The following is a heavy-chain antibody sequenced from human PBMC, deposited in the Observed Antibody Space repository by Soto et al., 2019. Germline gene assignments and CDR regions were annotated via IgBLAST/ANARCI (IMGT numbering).Heavy chain of an antibody. V-gene: IGHV4-59*12. CDR2: VYYTGST. Sequence: PSETLSLTCTVSGGSISNFYWSWIRQPPGKGLEWIGDVYYTGSTSYNPSLKSRVTISVDTSKNQFSLKLSSVTAADTAVYYCARASVAGTFDIWGQGTMVTVSS. J-gene: IGHJ3*02. CDR1: GGSISNFY. CDR3: ARASVAGTFDI. D-gene: IGHD6-19*01.